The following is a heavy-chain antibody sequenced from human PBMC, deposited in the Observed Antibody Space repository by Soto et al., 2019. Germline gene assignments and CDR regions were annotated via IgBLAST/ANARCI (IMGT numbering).Heavy chain of an antibody. J-gene: IGHJ4*02. CDR3: ARGTLMDYYDSSGYYFDY. Sequence: SETLSLSCTVPGGSFNGYYWSWIRQPAGKGLESIGRMYTSGSTNYNPSLKSRVTMSIDTSENQFSLKLTSVTAADTAVYYCARGTLMDYYDSSGYYFDYWGQGTPVTVSS. D-gene: IGHD3-22*01. CDR1: GGSFNGYY. V-gene: IGHV4-4*07. CDR2: MYTSGST.